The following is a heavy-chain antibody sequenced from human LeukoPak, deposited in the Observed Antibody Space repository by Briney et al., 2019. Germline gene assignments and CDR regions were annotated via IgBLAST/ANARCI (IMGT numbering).Heavy chain of an antibody. V-gene: IGHV1-2*02. CDR3: ARGKDYDFWSGDFDY. J-gene: IGHJ4*02. D-gene: IGHD3-3*01. CDR2: INPNSGGT. Sequence: ASVKVSCKASGYTFTGYYMHWVRQAPGQGLEWMGWINPNSGGTNYAQKFQGRVTMTRDTSISTAYMELSRLRSDDTAVYYCARGKDYDFWSGDFDYWGQGTLVTVSS. CDR1: GYTFTGYY.